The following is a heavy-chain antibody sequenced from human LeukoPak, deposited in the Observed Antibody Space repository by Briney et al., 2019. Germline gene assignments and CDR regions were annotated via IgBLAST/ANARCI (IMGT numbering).Heavy chain of an antibody. J-gene: IGHJ5*02. Sequence: SEALSLTCAVYGGSFSGYYWSWIRQPPGKGLEWIGEINHSGSTNYNPSLKSRVTISVDTSKNQFSLKLSSVTAADTAVYYCARGTSSGWFDPWGQGTLVTVSS. CDR2: INHSGST. CDR3: ARGTSSGWFDP. V-gene: IGHV4-34*01. CDR1: GGSFSGYY. D-gene: IGHD6-19*01.